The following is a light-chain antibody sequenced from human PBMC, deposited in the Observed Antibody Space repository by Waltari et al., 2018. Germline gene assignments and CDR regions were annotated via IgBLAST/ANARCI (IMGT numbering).Light chain of an antibody. CDR3: HVWHPHVDPGV. J-gene: IGLJ1*01. V-gene: IGLV3-21*04. CDR2: YDR. Sequence: SYVVTPPPSVSVAPGETGTITCGGDNIGNYSVHWYQQKAGQAPVLGIFYDRDRPSGIPDRFSGSNSGSTATLTISRVEAGDEARYYCHVWHPHVDPGVFGTGTEVTVL. CDR1: NIGNYS.